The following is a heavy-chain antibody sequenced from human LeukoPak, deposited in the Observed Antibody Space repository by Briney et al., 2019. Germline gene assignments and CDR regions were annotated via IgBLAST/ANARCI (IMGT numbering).Heavy chain of an antibody. Sequence: PGGSLRLSRAASGLTLSNAWMDWVRPAPGKGLDWVGRIKSKTDGGTTDYAAPVKGRFTISRDDSKDTLYLQMNSLKTEDTAVYYCIPMWAFDVWGQGTRVTVSS. CDR3: IPMWAFDV. CDR2: IKSKTDGGTT. D-gene: IGHD2-21*01. CDR1: GLTLSNAW. V-gene: IGHV3-15*01. J-gene: IGHJ3*01.